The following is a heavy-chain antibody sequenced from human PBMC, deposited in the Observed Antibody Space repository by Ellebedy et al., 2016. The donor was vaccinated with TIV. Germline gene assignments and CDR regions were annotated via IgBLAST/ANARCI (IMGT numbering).Heavy chain of an antibody. V-gene: IGHV3-74*01. Sequence: GGSLRLCXDGSGFTFSDFWMHWVRQAPGKGLVWVARIHYHGSSTSYADFVRGRFTISRDNAKNTLYLQMNSLSPEDTAVYYCARTPATIDPDYWGQGTLVTVSS. D-gene: IGHD2-2*02. CDR3: ARTPATIDPDY. J-gene: IGHJ4*02. CDR2: IHYHGSST. CDR1: GFTFSDFW.